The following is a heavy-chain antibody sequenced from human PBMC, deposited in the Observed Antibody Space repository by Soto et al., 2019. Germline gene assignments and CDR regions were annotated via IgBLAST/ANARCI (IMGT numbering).Heavy chain of an antibody. CDR2: IIPILGIA. V-gene: IGHV1-69*02. D-gene: IGHD2-2*01. CDR1: GGTFSSYT. Sequence: QVQLVQSGAEVKKPGSSVKVSCKASGGTFSSYTISWVRQAPGQGLEWMGRIIPILGIANYAQKFQGRVTITADKSTSTAYMELSSLRSEGTAVYYCATLLLGYCSSATCYDYWGQGTLVTVSS. J-gene: IGHJ4*02. CDR3: ATLLLGYCSSATCYDY.